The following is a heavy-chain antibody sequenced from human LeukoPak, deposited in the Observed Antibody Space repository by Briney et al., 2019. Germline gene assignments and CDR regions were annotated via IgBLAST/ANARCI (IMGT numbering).Heavy chain of an antibody. CDR2: IYYSGST. V-gene: IGHV4-59*01. CDR3: ARGVNWHYASYYYYMDV. Sequence: ETLSLTCTVSGGSIRSYYWSWTRQPPGKGLEWIVYIYYSGSTNYNPSLKSPVTLSVYTSKKQFSLKLSPVTAADTAVYYCARGVNWHYASYYYYMDVWGKGTTVTISS. D-gene: IGHD1-7*01. CDR1: GGSIRSYY. J-gene: IGHJ6*03.